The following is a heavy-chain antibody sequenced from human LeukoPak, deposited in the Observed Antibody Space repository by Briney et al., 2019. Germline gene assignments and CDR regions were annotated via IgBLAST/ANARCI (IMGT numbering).Heavy chain of an antibody. CDR3: ARPIDY. CDR1: GFTFSTYY. Sequence: GGSLRLSCAASGFTFSTYYMSWVRQAPGKGLEWVANIKQDGSEKYYVDSVKGRFTISRDNAKNSLYLQMNSLRAEDTAVYYCARPIDYWGQGTLVTVSS. V-gene: IGHV3-7*01. J-gene: IGHJ4*02. CDR2: IKQDGSEK.